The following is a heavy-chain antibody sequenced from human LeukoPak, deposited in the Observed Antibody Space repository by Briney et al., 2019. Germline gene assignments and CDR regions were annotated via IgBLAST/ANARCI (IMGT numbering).Heavy chain of an antibody. V-gene: IGHV4-59*08. CDR3: ARHRSSGDDY. D-gene: IGHD6-25*01. Sequence: SETLSLTCTVSGGSISTYYWSWIRQPPGKGLEWIGYIYYSGNTNYNPSLKSRVTISVDTSKNQFSLRVSSVTAADTAVYYCARHRSSGDDYWGQGTLVTVSS. CDR1: GGSISTYY. CDR2: IYYSGNT. J-gene: IGHJ4*02.